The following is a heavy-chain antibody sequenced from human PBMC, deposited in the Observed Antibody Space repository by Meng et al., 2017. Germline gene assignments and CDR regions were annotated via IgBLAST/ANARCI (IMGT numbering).Heavy chain of an antibody. CDR1: GFTVSSNY. Sequence: GESLKISCAASGFTVSSNYMSWVRQAPGKGLEWVSVIYSGGSTYYADSVKGRFTISRDNSKNTLYLQMNSLRAEDTAVYYCARGSYCDSSGYDYWGQGTLVTVSS. D-gene: IGHD3-22*01. J-gene: IGHJ4*02. V-gene: IGHV3-53*01. CDR3: ARGSYCDSSGYDY. CDR2: IYSGGST.